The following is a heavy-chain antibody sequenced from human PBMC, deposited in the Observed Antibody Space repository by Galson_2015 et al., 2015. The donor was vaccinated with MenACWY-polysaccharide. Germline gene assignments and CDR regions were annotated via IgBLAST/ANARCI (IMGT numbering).Heavy chain of an antibody. Sequence: SLRLSCAASGFIFSNAWLTWVRQAPGKGLEWVGRIKSKTDGGTTDYAAPVKGRFSISRDDTKKTLYLQINGLKTEDTAVYYCTTDGGYIYGRADNDFDFWGLGTLVTVSS. CDR2: IKSKTDGGTT. CDR3: TTDGGYIYGRADNDFDF. V-gene: IGHV3-15*01. J-gene: IGHJ4*02. CDR1: GFIFSNAW. D-gene: IGHD5-18*01.